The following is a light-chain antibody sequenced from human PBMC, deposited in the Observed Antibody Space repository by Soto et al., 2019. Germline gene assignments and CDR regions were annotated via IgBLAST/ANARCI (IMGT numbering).Light chain of an antibody. CDR1: QSVRSN. Sequence: EIVMTQSPATLSVSPGERATLSCRASQSVRSNLAWYQQKPGQAPRLLIYGASTRATGIPARFSGSGSGPDFTLTISRLEPEDFAVYYCQQYGSSLITFGQGTRLEIK. J-gene: IGKJ5*01. CDR3: QQYGSSLIT. CDR2: GAS. V-gene: IGKV3-15*01.